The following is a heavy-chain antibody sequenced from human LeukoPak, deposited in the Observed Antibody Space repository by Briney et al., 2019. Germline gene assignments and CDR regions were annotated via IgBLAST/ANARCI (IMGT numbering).Heavy chain of an antibody. J-gene: IGHJ4*02. CDR3: ARSGSTAFDY. D-gene: IGHD1-26*01. CDR1: GGSISSYH. CDR2: MYYSGST. V-gene: IGHV4-59*01. Sequence: SSETLSLTCTVSGGSISSYHWSWIRQPPGKGLEWIGYMYYSGSTNYNPSLKSRVTISVDTSKNQFSLKLSSVTAADTAVYYCARSGSTAFDYWGQGTLVTVSS.